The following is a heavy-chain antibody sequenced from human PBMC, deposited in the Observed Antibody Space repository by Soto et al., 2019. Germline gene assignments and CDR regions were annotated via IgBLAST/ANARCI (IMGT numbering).Heavy chain of an antibody. CDR3: ARLEGLATISYYFDF. D-gene: IGHD3-9*01. Sequence: PSETLSLTCAVYGGSFSGYYWSWIRQPPGKGLEWIGEIDYSGNTYYNPSLQTRVTISLDKSKSQFSLKLNSVTAADSAVYFCARLEGLATISYYFDFWGQGALVTVSS. CDR1: GGSFSGYY. CDR2: IDYSGNT. J-gene: IGHJ4*02. V-gene: IGHV4-34*01.